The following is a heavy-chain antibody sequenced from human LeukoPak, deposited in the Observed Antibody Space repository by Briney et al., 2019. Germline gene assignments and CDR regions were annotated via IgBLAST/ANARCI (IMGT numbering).Heavy chain of an antibody. J-gene: IGHJ3*02. D-gene: IGHD4-17*01. CDR3: ARLPSVTTTRGAFDI. CDR2: IYYSGST. Sequence: PSETLSLTCTVSGGSISSYYWSWIRQPPGKGLEWIGYIYYSGSTNYNPSLKSRVTISVDTSKNQFSLKLSSVTAADTAVYYCARLPSVTTTRGAFDIWGQGTMVTVSS. V-gene: IGHV4-59*01. CDR1: GGSISSYY.